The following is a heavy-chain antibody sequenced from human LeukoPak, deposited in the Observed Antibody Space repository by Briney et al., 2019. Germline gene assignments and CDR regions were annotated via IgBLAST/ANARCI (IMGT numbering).Heavy chain of an antibody. CDR1: GGYIITSGHY. V-gene: IGHV4-39*07. J-gene: IGHJ5*02. Sequence: SETLSLTCTVSGGYIITSGHYWGWIRQPPGKGLEWIGSVYYTGVTSTTPFFRSRMSISVVTSKTQFSLNLTSVTAADAAVYYCARERSSSGGHNWFDPWGQGTLVTVSS. D-gene: IGHD4-23*01. CDR3: ARERSSSGGHNWFDP. CDR2: VYYTGVT.